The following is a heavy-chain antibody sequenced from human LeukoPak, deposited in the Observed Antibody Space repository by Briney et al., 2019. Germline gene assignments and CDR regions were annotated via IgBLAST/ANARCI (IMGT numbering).Heavy chain of an antibody. CDR3: ARAANTAAGTPTLAIDY. CDR1: GFTFSDYY. D-gene: IGHD6-13*01. V-gene: IGHV3-11*05. Sequence: GGSLRLSCVASGFTFSDYYMSWIRQGPGKGLEWVSYIPSTSSYTSYADSVKGRFTISRDNAKNSLYLQMSSLRAEDTAVYYCARAANTAAGTPTLAIDYWGQGTLVTVSS. J-gene: IGHJ4*02. CDR2: IPSTSSYT.